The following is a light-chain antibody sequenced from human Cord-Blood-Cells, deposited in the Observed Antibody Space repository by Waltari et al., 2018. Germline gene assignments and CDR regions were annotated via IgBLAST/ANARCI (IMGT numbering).Light chain of an antibody. Sequence: QSVLTQPPSVSAAPRQRVTIACSGSSSNIGNNAVNSYQQLPGKAPKLLIYYDDLQPSGVSDRFSGSKSGTSASLAISGLQSEDEADYYCAAWDDSLNGYVFGTGTKVTVL. V-gene: IGLV1-36*01. J-gene: IGLJ1*01. CDR3: AAWDDSLNGYV. CDR2: YDD. CDR1: SSNIGNNA.